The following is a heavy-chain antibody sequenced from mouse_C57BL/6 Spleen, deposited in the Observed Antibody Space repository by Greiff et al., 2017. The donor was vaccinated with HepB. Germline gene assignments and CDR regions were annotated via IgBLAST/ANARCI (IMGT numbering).Heavy chain of an antibody. CDR1: GYTFTDYE. J-gene: IGHJ4*01. Sequence: QVHVKQSGAELVRPGASVTLSCKASGYTFTDYEMHWVKQTPVHGLEWIGAIDPETGGTAYNQKFKGKAILTADKSSSTAYMELRSLTSEDSAVYYCTRPRRDYWGQGTSVTVSS. V-gene: IGHV1-15*01. CDR3: TRPRRDY. CDR2: IDPETGGT.